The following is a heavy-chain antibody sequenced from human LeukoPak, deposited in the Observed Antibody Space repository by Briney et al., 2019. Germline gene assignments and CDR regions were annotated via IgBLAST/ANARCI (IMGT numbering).Heavy chain of an antibody. Sequence: PSETLSLTCTVSGGSISSSSYYWGWIRQPLGKGLEWIGSIYYSGSTYYNPSLKSRVTISVDTSKNQFSLKLSSVTAADTAVYYCARLSIFFDYWGQGTLVTVSS. V-gene: IGHV4-39*01. D-gene: IGHD3-3*02. CDR3: ARLSIFFDY. CDR2: IYYSGST. J-gene: IGHJ4*02. CDR1: GGSISSSSYY.